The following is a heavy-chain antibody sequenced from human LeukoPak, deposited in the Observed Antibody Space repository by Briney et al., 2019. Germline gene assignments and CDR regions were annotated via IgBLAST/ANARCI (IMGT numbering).Heavy chain of an antibody. CDR1: GYTFTSYG. CDR2: ISAYNGNT. Sequence: ASVKVSCKASGYTFTSYGISWVRQAPGQGLEWMGWISAYNGNTNYAQKFQGRVTITRDTSASTAYMELSSLRSEDTAVYYCARAHYDSSGYSFDYWGQGTLVTVSS. V-gene: IGHV1-18*01. CDR3: ARAHYDSSGYSFDY. J-gene: IGHJ4*02. D-gene: IGHD3-22*01.